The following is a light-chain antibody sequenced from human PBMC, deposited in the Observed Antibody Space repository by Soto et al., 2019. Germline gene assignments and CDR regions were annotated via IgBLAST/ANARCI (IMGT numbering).Light chain of an antibody. Sequence: EVVMTQSPATLTVSPGESATLSCRASQSVSSDLAWYQQKPGQAPRLLIYGASARATDIPARVSGSGSGTEFTLTITSLQSEDFAVYYCQQYSYWPPLTFGGGTKVEIK. CDR3: QQYSYWPPLT. V-gene: IGKV3-15*01. CDR2: GAS. J-gene: IGKJ4*01. CDR1: QSVSSD.